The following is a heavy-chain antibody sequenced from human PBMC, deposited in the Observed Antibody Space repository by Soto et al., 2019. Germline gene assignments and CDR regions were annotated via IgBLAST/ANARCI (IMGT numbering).Heavy chain of an antibody. CDR1: RYTFISYD. D-gene: IGHD3-16*01. Sequence: ASVKVSCKASRYTFISYDINWVRQAPGQGLEWMGWMNPSSANTGYAQKFQGRISMTRNTSMNTAYMELNSLTSEDAAVYYCTRGQEVWWNAGPLGLHGLDVWGQGTTVTVSS. CDR2: MNPSSANT. CDR3: TRGQEVWWNAGPLGLHGLDV. J-gene: IGHJ6*02. V-gene: IGHV1-8*01.